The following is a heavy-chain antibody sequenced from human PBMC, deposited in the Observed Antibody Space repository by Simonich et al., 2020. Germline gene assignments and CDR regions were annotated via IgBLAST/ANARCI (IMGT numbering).Heavy chain of an antibody. J-gene: IGHJ4*02. CDR3: ARANERDY. D-gene: IGHD1-1*01. Sequence: EVQLVESGGGLVKPGGSLRLSCAASGFTFSSYSMNWVRQAPGKWLEWVSSISISDSYIDYADSVKGRFTISRDNAKNSLYLQMNSLRAEDTAVYYCARANERDYWGQGTLVTVSS. CDR1: GFTFSSYS. V-gene: IGHV3-21*01. CDR2: ISISDSYI.